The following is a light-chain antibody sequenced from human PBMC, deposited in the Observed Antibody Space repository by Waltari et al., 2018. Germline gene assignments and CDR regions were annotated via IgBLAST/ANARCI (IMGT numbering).Light chain of an antibody. CDR3: LQYNYWPPWT. Sequence: EIVMTQSPATLSVSPGERATLSCRASQSVTSNLAWYQQKPGQAPRLLIFGASTRATDIPARCSGSGSGTELTLTISSLQSEDFAVYYCLQYNYWPPWTFGQGTKVEIK. J-gene: IGKJ1*01. V-gene: IGKV3-15*01. CDR2: GAS. CDR1: QSVTSN.